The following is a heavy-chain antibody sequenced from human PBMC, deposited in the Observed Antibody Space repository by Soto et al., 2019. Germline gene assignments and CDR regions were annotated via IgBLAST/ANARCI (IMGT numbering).Heavy chain of an antibody. V-gene: IGHV1-18*01. D-gene: IGHD4-17*01. CDR1: GYTFTSYG. CDR3: ARDSDYGDYEGEVYYYYGMDV. Sequence: QVQLVQSGAEVKKPGASVKVSCKASGYTFTSYGISWVRQAPGQGLEWMGWISAYNGNTNYAQKLQGRVTMTTDTSTSTAYMELRSLRSDDTAVYYCARDSDYGDYEGEVYYYYGMDVWGQGTTVTVSS. CDR2: ISAYNGNT. J-gene: IGHJ6*02.